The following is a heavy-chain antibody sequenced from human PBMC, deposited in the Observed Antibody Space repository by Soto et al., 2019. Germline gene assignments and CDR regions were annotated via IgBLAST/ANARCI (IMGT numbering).Heavy chain of an antibody. CDR1: GGSISGGGYS. V-gene: IGHV4-30-2*01. CDR3: ARGNVVAIDY. J-gene: IGHJ4*02. Sequence: LSLTCAVSGGSISGGGYSWSWIRQPPGKGLEWIGYIYHSGSTYYNPSLKSRVTISVDRSKNQFSLKLSSVTAADTAVYYCARGNVVAIDYWGQGTLVTVSS. CDR2: IYHSGST. D-gene: IGHD2-21*01.